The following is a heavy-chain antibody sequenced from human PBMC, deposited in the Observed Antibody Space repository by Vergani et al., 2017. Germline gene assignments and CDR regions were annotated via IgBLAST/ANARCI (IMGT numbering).Heavy chain of an antibody. V-gene: IGHV3-33*01. J-gene: IGHJ6*03. CDR1: GFTFSSYG. CDR3: ARDRLQWERGQGYMDV. CDR2: IWYDGSKK. Sequence: QVQLVESGGGVVQTGRSLRLSCAASGFTFSSYGMHWVRQAPGKGLEWVAVIWYDGSKKYYADSVKGRFTISRDNSKNTLYLQMNSLRAEDTAVYYCARDRLQWERGQGYMDVWGKGP. D-gene: IGHD1-26*01.